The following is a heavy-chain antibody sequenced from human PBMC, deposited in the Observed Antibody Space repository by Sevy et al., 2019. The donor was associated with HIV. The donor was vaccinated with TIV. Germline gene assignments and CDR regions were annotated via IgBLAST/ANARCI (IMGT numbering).Heavy chain of an antibody. Sequence: GGSLRLSCAASGFTFSSYWMHWVRQAPGKGLVWVSRINSDGSSTSYADSVKGRFTISRDNAKNTLYLQMNSLRAEDTAVYYCASTAQPYYYDSSDYADPLFDYWGQGTLVTVSS. CDR2: INSDGSST. CDR3: ASTAQPYYYDSSDYADPLFDY. CDR1: GFTFSSYW. J-gene: IGHJ4*02. V-gene: IGHV3-74*01. D-gene: IGHD3-22*01.